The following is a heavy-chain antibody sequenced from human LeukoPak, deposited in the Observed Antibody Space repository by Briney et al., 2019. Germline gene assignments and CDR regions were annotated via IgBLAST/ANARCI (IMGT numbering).Heavy chain of an antibody. V-gene: IGHV1-2*06. J-gene: IGHJ4*02. D-gene: IGHD3-16*01. CDR3: ARDSGVLGDPLDY. CDR1: GYTFTGYY. Sequence: ASVKVYCKASGYTFTGYYMHWVRQAPGQGLEWMGRINPNSGGTNYAQKFQGRVTMTWDTSSSTSYMELSRLRSDDTAMYYCARDSGVLGDPLDYWGQGTLVTVSS. CDR2: INPNSGGT.